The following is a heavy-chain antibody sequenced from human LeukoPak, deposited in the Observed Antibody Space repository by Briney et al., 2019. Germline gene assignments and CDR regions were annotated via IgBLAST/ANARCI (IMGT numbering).Heavy chain of an antibody. CDR3: AKGRGSGYYNYFEY. V-gene: IGHV3-23*01. Sequence: PGGSLRLSCAASGFTVSNYAMSWVRQAPGKGLEWVSSISGGGGSPYYADSVKGRFTISRDNSKNTLYLQMNSLRAEDTAVYYCAKGRGSGYYNYFEYWGQGTLVTVSS. J-gene: IGHJ4*02. CDR2: ISGGGGSP. D-gene: IGHD3-22*01. CDR1: GFTVSNYA.